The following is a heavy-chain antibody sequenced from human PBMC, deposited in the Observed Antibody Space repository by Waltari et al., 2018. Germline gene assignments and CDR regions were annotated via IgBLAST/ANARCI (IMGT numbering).Heavy chain of an antibody. D-gene: IGHD3-22*01. J-gene: IGHJ4*02. Sequence: EVQLVESGGGLVQPGGSLRLSCAASGFSFSSYWMSWVRQAPGKGLAWVANIKQDGGEKYYVDSVKGRFTISRDNARNSLYLEMNSLRAEDRAVYYCGRGGWRFDCWGQGTLVTVSS. CDR3: GRGGWRFDC. CDR2: IKQDGGEK. V-gene: IGHV3-7*04. CDR1: GFSFSSYW.